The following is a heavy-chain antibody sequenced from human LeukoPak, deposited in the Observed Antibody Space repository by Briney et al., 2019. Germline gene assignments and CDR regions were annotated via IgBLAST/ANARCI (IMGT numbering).Heavy chain of an antibody. CDR1: GGSISSYY. D-gene: IGHD3-10*01. J-gene: IGHJ6*02. Sequence: PSETLSLTCTVSGGSISSYYWSWIRQPPGKGLEWIGYIYYSGSTNYNPSLKSRVTVSVDTSKNQFSLKLSSVTAADTAVYYCARGRVTMVRGDYGMDVWGQGTTVTVSS. CDR2: IYYSGST. V-gene: IGHV4-59*01. CDR3: ARGRVTMVRGDYGMDV.